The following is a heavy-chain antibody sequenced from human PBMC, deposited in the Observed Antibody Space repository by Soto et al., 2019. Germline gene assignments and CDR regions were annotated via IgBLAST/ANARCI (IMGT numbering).Heavy chain of an antibody. Sequence: HPGGSLRLSCAASGFTFSSYGMHWVRQAPGKGLEWVAVISYDGSNKYYADSVKGRFTISRDNSKNTLYLQMNSLRAEDTAVYYCAKDVVVGATPGLGDYYYYYGMDVWGQGTTAPVS. J-gene: IGHJ6*02. CDR1: GFTFSSYG. D-gene: IGHD1-26*01. CDR2: ISYDGSNK. CDR3: AKDVVVGATPGLGDYYYYYGMDV. V-gene: IGHV3-30*18.